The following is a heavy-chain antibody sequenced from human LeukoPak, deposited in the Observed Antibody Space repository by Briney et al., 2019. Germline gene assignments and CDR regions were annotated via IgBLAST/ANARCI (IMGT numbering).Heavy chain of an antibody. CDR1: GYTFTSYD. V-gene: IGHV1-8*03. CDR3: ARAYRNLFDY. D-gene: IGHD1-14*01. CDR2: MNPSSGNT. J-gene: IGHJ4*02. Sequence: PMASVKLSCKASGYTFTSYDINWVRQATGQGLEWMGWMNPSSGNTGYAQKFQGRVTITRNTSISTAYMELGSLRSEDTAVYYCARAYRNLFDYWGQGTLVTVSS.